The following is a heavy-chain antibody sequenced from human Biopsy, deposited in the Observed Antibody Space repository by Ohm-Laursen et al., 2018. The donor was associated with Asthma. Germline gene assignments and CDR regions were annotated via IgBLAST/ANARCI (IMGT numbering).Heavy chain of an antibody. CDR2: IHYSGST. CDR3: AGFCSGGNCPDH. Sequence: SETLSLTCTVSGVSIRSYYWTWIRKPPGKGMEWIGNIHYSGSTYSNPSLKSRVTISVDTPKKQISLRLSSVIAADTAVYYCAGFCSGGNCPDHWGQGTLVTVSS. CDR1: GVSIRSYY. D-gene: IGHD2-15*01. J-gene: IGHJ4*02. V-gene: IGHV4-59*01.